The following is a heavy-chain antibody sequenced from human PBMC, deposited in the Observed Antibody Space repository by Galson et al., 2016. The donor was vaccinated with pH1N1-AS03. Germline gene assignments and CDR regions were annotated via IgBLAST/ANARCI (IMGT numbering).Heavy chain of an antibody. D-gene: IGHD1-1*01. V-gene: IGHV4-59*01. CDR3: ARDTGGWYFDL. CDR1: GGSIGSYY. J-gene: IGHJ2*01. CDR2: VYDSGST. Sequence: ETLSLTCTVSGGSIGSYYWSLIRQPPGMGLEWIGYVYDSGSTNYNPSLKSRVTISIDTSKNQFSLKLSSVTAADTAVYYCARDTGGWYFDLWGRGTLVTVSS.